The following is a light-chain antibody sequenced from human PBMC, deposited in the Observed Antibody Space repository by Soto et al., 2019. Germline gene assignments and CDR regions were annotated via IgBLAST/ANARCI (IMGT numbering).Light chain of an antibody. V-gene: IGLV2-14*03. CDR1: SSNVGDYNY. CDR3: SSYTSSV. Sequence: QSVLTQPASVSGSPGQSITISCTGSSSNVGDYNYVSWYQQHPGKAPKLMIYDVSNRPSGVSNRFSGSKSGNTASLTISGLQVEDEADYYCSSYTSSVFGTGTKLTVL. J-gene: IGLJ1*01. CDR2: DVS.